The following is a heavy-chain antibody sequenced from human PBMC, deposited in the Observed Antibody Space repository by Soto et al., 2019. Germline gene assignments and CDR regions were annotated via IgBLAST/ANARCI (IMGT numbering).Heavy chain of an antibody. CDR3: ASGYCSGGSCLFDY. CDR2: IIPIFGTA. CDR1: GGTFSSYA. D-gene: IGHD2-15*01. Sequence: GASVKVSCKASGGTFSSYAISWVRQAPGQGLEWMGGIIPIFGTANYAQKFQGRVTITADKSTSTAYMELSSLRSEDTAVYYCASGYCSGGSCLFDYWGQGTLVTVSS. J-gene: IGHJ4*02. V-gene: IGHV1-69*06.